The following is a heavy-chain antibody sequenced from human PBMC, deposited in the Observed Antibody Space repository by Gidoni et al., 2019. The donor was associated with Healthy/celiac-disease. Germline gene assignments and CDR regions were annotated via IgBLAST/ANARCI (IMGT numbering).Heavy chain of an antibody. CDR1: GFTFSSYA. CDR3: ARAPGWNDPYYFDY. J-gene: IGHJ4*02. V-gene: IGHV3-30*04. CDR2: ISYDGSNK. D-gene: IGHD1-1*01. Sequence: QVQLGESGGGVVQPGRSLRLSCAASGFTFSSYAMHWVRQAPGKGLEWVAVISYDGSNKYYADSVKGRFTISRDNSKNTLYLQMNSLRAEDTAVYYCARAPGWNDPYYFDYWGQGTLVTVSS.